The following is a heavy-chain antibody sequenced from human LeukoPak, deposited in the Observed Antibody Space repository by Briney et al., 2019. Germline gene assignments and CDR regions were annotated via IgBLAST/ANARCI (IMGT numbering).Heavy chain of an antibody. D-gene: IGHD6-19*01. V-gene: IGHV3-53*01. Sequence: GGSLRLSCAASGFTVSTSYMSWVRQAPGEGLEWVSAIYSGGSTYYADSAKGRFAISRGSSKNTLYLQMNSLRAEDTAVYYCARARGWYSYLDYWGQGTLVTVSS. CDR3: ARARGWYSYLDY. CDR1: GFTVSTSY. J-gene: IGHJ4*02. CDR2: IYSGGST.